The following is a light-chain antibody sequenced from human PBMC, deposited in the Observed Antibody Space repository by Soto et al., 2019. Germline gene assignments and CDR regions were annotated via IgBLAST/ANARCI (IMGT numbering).Light chain of an antibody. CDR2: GAS. CDR3: KQYGGSWT. Sequence: EIVWTQSPGTLSLSPGERATLSCRASQSVSSSYLAWYQQKPGQAPRLLIYGASSRATGIPDRFSGSGSGTDFTLTISSLEPEDFAVECCKQYGGSWTVRQGTKVEIK. J-gene: IGKJ1*01. CDR1: QSVSSSY. V-gene: IGKV3-20*01.